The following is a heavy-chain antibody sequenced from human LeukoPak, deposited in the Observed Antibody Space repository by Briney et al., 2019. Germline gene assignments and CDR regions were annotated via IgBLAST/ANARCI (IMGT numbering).Heavy chain of an antibody. J-gene: IGHJ4*02. Sequence: GASVKVSCKASGYTFTGYYMHWVRQAPGQGLEWMGWINSNSGGTNYAQKFQGWVTMTRDTSISTAYMELSRLRSDDTAVYYCAREDYGSGSYFDYWGQGTLVTVSP. D-gene: IGHD3-10*01. V-gene: IGHV1-2*04. CDR2: INSNSGGT. CDR3: AREDYGSGSYFDY. CDR1: GYTFTGYY.